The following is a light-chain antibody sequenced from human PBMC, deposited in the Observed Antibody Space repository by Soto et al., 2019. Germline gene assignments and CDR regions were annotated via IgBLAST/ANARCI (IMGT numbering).Light chain of an antibody. CDR1: SSDVGGYNY. V-gene: IGLV2-14*01. Sequence: QSALTQPASVSGSPGQSITISCTGTSSDVGGYNYVSWYQQHPGKAPKLMIYDVSNRPSGVSNRFSGSKSGNTASLTISGLQAEDEADYYCISYTSSSTLPYVFGTGTKLTVL. CDR2: DVS. J-gene: IGLJ1*01. CDR3: ISYTSSSTLPYV.